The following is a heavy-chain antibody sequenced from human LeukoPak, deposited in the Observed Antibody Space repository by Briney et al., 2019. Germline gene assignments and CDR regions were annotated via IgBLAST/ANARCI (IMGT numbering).Heavy chain of an antibody. CDR1: GFTFNNYA. Sequence: PGGSLRLSCAASGFTFNNYAMSWVRQAPGEGLEWVSDISDSGGTTFYADSVKGRFTISRDNSKNTVYLQMNGLRVEDTAVYYCARDQSGTWTFDYWGQGTLVTVSS. J-gene: IGHJ4*02. D-gene: IGHD1-26*01. V-gene: IGHV3-23*01. CDR2: ISDSGGTT. CDR3: ARDQSGTWTFDY.